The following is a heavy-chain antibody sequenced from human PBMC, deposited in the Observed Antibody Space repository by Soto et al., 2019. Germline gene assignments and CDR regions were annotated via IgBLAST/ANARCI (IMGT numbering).Heavy chain of an antibody. Sequence: ASVKVSCKASGGTFSSYAISWVRQAPGQGLEWMGGIIPIFGTANYAQKFQGRVTITADESTSTAYMELSSLRSEDTAVYYCARGGRCSGGSCYSGDGYYYYYGMDVWGQGTTVTVSS. CDR1: GGTFSSYA. D-gene: IGHD2-15*01. CDR2: IIPIFGTA. J-gene: IGHJ6*02. V-gene: IGHV1-69*13. CDR3: ARGGRCSGGSCYSGDGYYYYYGMDV.